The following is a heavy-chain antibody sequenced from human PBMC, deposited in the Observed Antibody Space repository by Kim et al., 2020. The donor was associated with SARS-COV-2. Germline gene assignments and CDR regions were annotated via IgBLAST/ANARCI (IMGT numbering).Heavy chain of an antibody. CDR1: GASLSGYY. CDR2: SHPDGLT. J-gene: IGHJ1*01. V-gene: IGHV4-34*01. Sequence: SETLSLTCAVSGASLSGYYWTWVRQLPGKGLEWIGESHPDGLTYYNPSFESRVTISVDTSKNQFSLKVTSVTAADTALYYCSRGRDEYKIGNYWGQGSLVTVS. CDR3: SRGRDEYKIGNY. D-gene: IGHD1-1*01.